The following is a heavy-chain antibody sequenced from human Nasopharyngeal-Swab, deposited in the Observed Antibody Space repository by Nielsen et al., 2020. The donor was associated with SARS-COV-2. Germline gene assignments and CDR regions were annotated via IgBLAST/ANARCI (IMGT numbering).Heavy chain of an antibody. CDR2: SSPSGIDT. J-gene: IGHJ4*02. CDR3: ATDPNWGFVS. CDR1: GFTFSAYG. V-gene: IGHV3-23*01. D-gene: IGHD7-27*01. Sequence: GGSLRLSCSASGFTFSAYGMTWVRQAPGKGLEGVSGSSPSGIDTSYARSVKGRFTVSRDNSKNAVYLQMNNLRAEDTAVYYCATDPNWGFVSWGQGTVVTVSS.